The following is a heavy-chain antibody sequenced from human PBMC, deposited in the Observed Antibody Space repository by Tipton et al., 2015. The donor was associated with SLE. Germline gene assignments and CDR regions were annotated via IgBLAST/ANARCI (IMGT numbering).Heavy chain of an antibody. D-gene: IGHD1-26*01. CDR2: IRYDGSNK. Sequence: GSLRLSCAASGFTFSSYWMSWVRQAPGKGLEWVAFIRYDGSNKYYADSVKGRFTISRDNSKNTLYLQMNSLRAEDTAVYYCAKDGGWELPRGDAFDIWGQGTMVTVSS. CDR3: AKDGGWELPRGDAFDI. V-gene: IGHV3-30*02. CDR1: GFTFSSYW. J-gene: IGHJ3*02.